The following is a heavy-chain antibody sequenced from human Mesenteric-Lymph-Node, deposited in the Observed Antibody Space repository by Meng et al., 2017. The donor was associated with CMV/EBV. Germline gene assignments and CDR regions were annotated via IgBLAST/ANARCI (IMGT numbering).Heavy chain of an antibody. CDR3: ARDCSSTSCYDY. D-gene: IGHD2-2*01. V-gene: IGHV1-8*01. Sequence: ASVKVSCKASGYTFTSYDINWVRQATGQGLEWMGWMNPNSGNTGYAQKFQGRVTMTRNTSISTAYMELSRLRSDDTAVYYCARDCSSTSCYDYWGQGTLVTVSS. J-gene: IGHJ4*02. CDR2: MNPNSGNT. CDR1: GYTFTSYD.